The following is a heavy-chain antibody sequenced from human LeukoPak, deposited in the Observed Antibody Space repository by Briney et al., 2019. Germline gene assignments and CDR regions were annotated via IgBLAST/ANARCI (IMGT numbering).Heavy chain of an antibody. CDR1: GFAVSSNH. J-gene: IGHJ4*02. CDR3: ARGGPDYGDLY. V-gene: IGHV3-53*01. D-gene: IGHD4-17*01. Sequence: GGSLRLSCAASGFAVSSNHMSWVRQAPGKGLEWVSIIYSSGNTYYADSVKGRFTISRDNSKNTLYLQMNSLRAEDTAVYYCARGGPDYGDLYWGQGTLVTVSS. CDR2: IYSSGNT.